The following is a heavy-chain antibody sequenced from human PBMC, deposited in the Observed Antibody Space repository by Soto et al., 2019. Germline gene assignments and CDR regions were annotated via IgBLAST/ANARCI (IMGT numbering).Heavy chain of an antibody. CDR1: GFTFSSYG. J-gene: IGHJ5*02. CDR3: ARGHGVATTMGWFDP. Sequence: QVQLVESGGGVVQPGRSLRLSCAASGFTFSSYGIHWVRQAPGKGLEWVAVIYYDGSNKYYADSVKGRFTISRDNSKNTLYLPTPSLRAADTAVYYCARGHGVATTMGWFDPWGQGTLVTVSS. CDR2: IYYDGSNK. V-gene: IGHV3-33*01. D-gene: IGHD5-12*01.